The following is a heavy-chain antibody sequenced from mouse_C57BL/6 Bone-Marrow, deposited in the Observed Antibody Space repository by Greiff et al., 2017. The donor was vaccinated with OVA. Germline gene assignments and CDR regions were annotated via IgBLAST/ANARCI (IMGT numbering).Heavy chain of an antibody. CDR3: ARVVMGYGYDD. V-gene: IGHV3-6*01. Sequence: ESGPGLVKPSQSLSLTCSVTGYSITSGYYWNWIRQFPGNKLEWMGYISYDGSNNYNPSLKNRISITRDTSKNQFFLKLNSVTTEDTATYYCARVVMGYGYDDWGQGTTLTVSS. CDR1: GYSITSGYY. CDR2: ISYDGSN. J-gene: IGHJ2*01. D-gene: IGHD2-2*01.